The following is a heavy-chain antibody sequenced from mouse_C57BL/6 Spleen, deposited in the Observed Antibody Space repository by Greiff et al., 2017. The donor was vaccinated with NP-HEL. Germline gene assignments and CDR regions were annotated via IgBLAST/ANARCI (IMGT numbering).Heavy chain of an antibody. Sequence: VQLQQSDAELVKPGASVKISCKASGYTFTDHTIHWMKQRPEQGLEWIGYIYPRDGSTKYNEKFKGKATLTADKSSSAAYMQLNSLTSEDSAVYFCARSRGAVRGSCYFGGWGQGTTLTVAS. CDR1: GYTFTDHT. CDR2: IYPRDGST. D-gene: IGHD3-3*01. V-gene: IGHV1-78*01. J-gene: IGHJ2*01. CDR3: ARSRGAVRGSCYFGG.